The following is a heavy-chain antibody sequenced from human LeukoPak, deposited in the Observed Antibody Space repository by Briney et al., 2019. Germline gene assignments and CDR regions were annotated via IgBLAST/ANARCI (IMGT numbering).Heavy chain of an antibody. CDR3: ARGDSSSLYWGDYYYGMDV. CDR2: MNPNSGNT. CDR1: GGTFSSYA. J-gene: IGHJ6*02. V-gene: IGHV1-8*02. Sequence: ASVKVSCKASGGTFSSYAISWVRQAPGQGLEWMGWMNPNSGNTGYAQKFQGRVTMTRNTSISTAYMELSSLRSEDTAVYYCARGDSSSLYWGDYYYGMDVWGQGTTVTVSS. D-gene: IGHD6-6*01.